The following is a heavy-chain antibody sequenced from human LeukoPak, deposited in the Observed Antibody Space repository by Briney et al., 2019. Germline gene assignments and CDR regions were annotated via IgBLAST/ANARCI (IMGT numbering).Heavy chain of an antibody. CDR3: ARVQSIAACPLSY. CDR1: GYTFTSYD. V-gene: IGHV1-8*03. D-gene: IGHD6-6*01. J-gene: IGHJ4*02. Sequence: ASVKVSCKASGYTFTSYDINWVRQATGQGLEWMGWMNPNSGNTGYAQKFQGRVTITRNTSISTAYMELSSLRSEDTAVYYCARVQSIAACPLSYWGQGTLVTVSS. CDR2: MNPNSGNT.